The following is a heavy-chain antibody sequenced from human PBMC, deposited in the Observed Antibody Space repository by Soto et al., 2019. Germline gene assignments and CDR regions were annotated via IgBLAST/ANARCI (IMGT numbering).Heavy chain of an antibody. CDR2: ISYDGSNK. V-gene: IGHV3-30-3*01. D-gene: IGHD2-15*01. CDR3: ARDGAYCSGGSCYSGFGRWAFDI. Sequence: QVQLVESGGGVVQPGRSLRLSCAASGFTFSSYAMHWVRQAPGKGLEWVAVISYDGSNKDYADSVKGRFTISRDNSKNALYLKMNSLRAEDTAVYYCARDGAYCSGGSCYSGFGRWAFDIWGQGTMVTVSS. J-gene: IGHJ3*02. CDR1: GFTFSSYA.